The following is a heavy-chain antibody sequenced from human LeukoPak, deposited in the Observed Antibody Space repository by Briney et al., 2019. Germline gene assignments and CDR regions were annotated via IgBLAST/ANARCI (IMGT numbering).Heavy chain of an antibody. V-gene: IGHV1-8*01. CDR3: ATTDSVAAPDTFDI. J-gene: IGHJ3*02. CDR2: MNPNSGNT. D-gene: IGHD6-19*01. CDR1: GYTFTSYD. Sequence: ASVKVSCKASGYTFTSYDINWVRQATGQGLEWMEWMNPNSGNTGYAQKFQGRVTMTRNTSISTAYMELSSLRSEDTAVYYCATTDSVAAPDTFDIWGQGTMVTVSS.